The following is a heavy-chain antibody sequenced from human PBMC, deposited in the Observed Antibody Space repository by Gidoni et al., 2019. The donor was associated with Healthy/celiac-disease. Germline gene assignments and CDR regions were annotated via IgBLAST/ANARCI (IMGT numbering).Heavy chain of an antibody. V-gene: IGHV3-30*01. Sequence: QVQLVESGGGVVQPGRSPRLSCAAPGFTFSSHAMPVVRPAPAKGLEWVAVISYDGINKYYADSVKGRFTISRDNSKNTLYLQMNSLRAEDTAVYYCARDMSFGPLTTVRNYYYYYGMDVWGQGTTVTVSS. CDR3: ARDMSFGPLTTVRNYYYYYGMDV. CDR2: ISYDGINK. D-gene: IGHD4-17*01. J-gene: IGHJ6*02. CDR1: GFTFSSHA.